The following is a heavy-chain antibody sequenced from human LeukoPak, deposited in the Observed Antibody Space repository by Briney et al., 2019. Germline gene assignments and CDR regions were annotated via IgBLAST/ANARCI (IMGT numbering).Heavy chain of an antibody. D-gene: IGHD3-22*01. CDR1: GGSLSPYY. Sequence: SETLSLTCSVSGGSLSPYYWSWIRQPPGGGLEWLGEINQSGSTNYNPSLKSRVTISAEKFKNQFSVEVTSVTAADTAIYYCATLGGLYYESHGYPDFDHWGQGTLVTVSS. CDR3: ATLGGLYYESHGYPDFDH. V-gene: IGHV4-34*01. CDR2: INQSGST. J-gene: IGHJ4*02.